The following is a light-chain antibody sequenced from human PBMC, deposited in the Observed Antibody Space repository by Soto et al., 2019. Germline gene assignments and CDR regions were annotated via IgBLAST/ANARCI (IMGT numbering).Light chain of an antibody. J-gene: IGKJ4*01. V-gene: IGKV3-20*01. CDR1: QSLSNTY. CDR3: QQYGSSLLT. Sequence: EIVLSQSPGTLSLSPGESATLSCRASQSLSNTYLAWYQQKPGQAPRLLIYGASSRATGIPDRFSGSGSGTDFALTISRLEPEDFAVYYCQQYGSSLLTFGGGTKVEIK. CDR2: GAS.